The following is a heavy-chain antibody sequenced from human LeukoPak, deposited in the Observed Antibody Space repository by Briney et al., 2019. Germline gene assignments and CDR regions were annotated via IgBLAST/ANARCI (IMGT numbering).Heavy chain of an antibody. CDR3: ARDAGPSSSSWTYDFDY. J-gene: IGHJ4*02. CDR2: IIPILGIA. CDR1: GGTFSSYA. V-gene: IGHV1-69*10. D-gene: IGHD6-13*01. Sequence: ASVKVSCKASGGTFSSYAISWVRQAPGQGLEWMGGIIPILGIANYAQKFQGRVTITADKSTSTAYMELSSLRSEDTAVYYCARDAGPSSSSWTYDFDYWGQGTLVTVSS.